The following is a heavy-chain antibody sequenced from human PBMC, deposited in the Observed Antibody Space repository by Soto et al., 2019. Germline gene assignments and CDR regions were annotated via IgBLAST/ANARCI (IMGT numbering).Heavy chain of an antibody. V-gene: IGHV3-30-3*01. Sequence: GRSLRLSCAASGFTFSSYAMHWVRQAPGKGLDWVAVISYDGSNKYYADSVKARFTISRDNSKNTLYLQMNSLRAEDTSVYYCARETETSLRIQLWTYNSGFFDYWGQGTLVTVSS. CDR3: ARETETSLRIQLWTYNSGFFDY. D-gene: IGHD5-18*01. CDR1: GFTFSSYA. J-gene: IGHJ4*02. CDR2: ISYDGSNK.